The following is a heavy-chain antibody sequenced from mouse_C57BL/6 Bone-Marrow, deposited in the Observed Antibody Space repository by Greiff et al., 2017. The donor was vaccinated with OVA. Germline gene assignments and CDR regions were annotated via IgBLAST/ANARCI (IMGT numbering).Heavy chain of an antibody. V-gene: IGHV1-59*01. CDR2: IDPSDSYT. J-gene: IGHJ3*01. D-gene: IGHD1-1*01. Sequence: QVQLQQPGAELVRPGPSVKLSCKASGYTFTSYWMHWVKQRPGQGLEWIGVIDPSDSYTNYNQKFKGKATLTVDTSSSTAYMQLSSLTSEDSAVYYCAREGVTTVVAPQAWFAYWGQGTLVTVSA. CDR3: AREGVTTVVAPQAWFAY. CDR1: GYTFTSYW.